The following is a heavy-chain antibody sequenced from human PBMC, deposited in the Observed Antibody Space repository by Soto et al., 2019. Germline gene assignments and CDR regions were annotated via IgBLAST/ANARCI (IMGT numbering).Heavy chain of an antibody. CDR2: ISGSGGST. J-gene: IGHJ3*02. CDR3: AKDKTRVRDYDFWSGYKFTLGSLAFDI. CDR1: GFTFSSYA. V-gene: IGHV3-23*01. Sequence: GGSLRLSCAASGFTFSSYAMSWVRQAPGKGLEWVSAISGSGGSTYYADSVKGRFTISRDNSKNTLYLQMNSLRAEDTAVYYCAKDKTRVRDYDFWSGYKFTLGSLAFDIWGQGTMATVSS. D-gene: IGHD3-3*01.